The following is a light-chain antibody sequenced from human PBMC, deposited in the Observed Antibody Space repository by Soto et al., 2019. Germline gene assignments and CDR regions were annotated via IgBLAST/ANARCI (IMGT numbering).Light chain of an antibody. V-gene: IGLV2-23*01. CDR3: CSYAGSSTLV. CDR1: SSDI. Sequence: QSVLTQRASVSGSPGQSITISCTGTSSDIVSWYQQHPGKAPKLIIYEGSKRPSGVSNRFSGSKSGNTASLTISGLQAEDEADYYCCSYAGSSTLVFGGGTKLTVL. CDR2: EGS. J-gene: IGLJ2*01.